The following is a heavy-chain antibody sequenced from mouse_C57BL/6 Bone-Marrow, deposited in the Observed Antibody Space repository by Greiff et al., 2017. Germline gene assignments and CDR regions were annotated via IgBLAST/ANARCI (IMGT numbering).Heavy chain of an antibody. Sequence: QVQLQQPGAELVKPGASVKMSCKASGYTFTSYWMTWVKQRPGQGLEWIGSLYPGNGSTNYNEKFKGKATLTVDKSSSTAYMQLSSLTSEDSAVYYCARHRLRWFSYWDRGKGVPVSA. CDR3: ARHRLRWFSY. V-gene: IGHV1-55*01. CDR2: LYPGNGST. J-gene: IGHJ3*01. CDR1: GYTFTSYW.